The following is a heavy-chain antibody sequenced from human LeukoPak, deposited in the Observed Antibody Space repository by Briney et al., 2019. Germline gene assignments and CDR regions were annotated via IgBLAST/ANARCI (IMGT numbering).Heavy chain of an antibody. CDR2: INSDGSST. J-gene: IGHJ5*02. D-gene: IGHD3-22*01. Sequence: GGSLRLSCAASGFTFSSYWMHWVRQAPGKGLVWVSRINSDGSSTSYADSVKGRFTISRDNAKNTLYLQMNSLRAEDTAVYYCARDATIANYYDSSGYYPQFDPWGQGTLVTVSS. V-gene: IGHV3-74*01. CDR3: ARDATIANYYDSSGYYPQFDP. CDR1: GFTFSSYW.